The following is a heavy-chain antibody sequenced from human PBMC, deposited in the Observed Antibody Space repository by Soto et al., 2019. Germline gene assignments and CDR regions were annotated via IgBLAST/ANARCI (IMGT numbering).Heavy chain of an antibody. D-gene: IGHD1-7*01. Sequence: QITLKESGPPLVKPTQTLTLTCTFSGFSLRTSGVGVGWIRQSPGKALEWLALIYWDDDKRYCPSLKNRLTITKDTSKHQVVLTMTNMDPVDTATSFCAHRLPLNGNSNYGRFDYWGQGTLVTVSS. CDR1: GFSLRTSGVG. CDR3: AHRLPLNGNSNYGRFDY. CDR2: IYWDDDK. V-gene: IGHV2-5*02. J-gene: IGHJ4*02.